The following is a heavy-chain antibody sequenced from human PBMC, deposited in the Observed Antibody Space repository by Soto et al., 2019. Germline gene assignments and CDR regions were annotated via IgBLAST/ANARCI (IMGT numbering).Heavy chain of an antibody. Sequence: ASVKVSCKVSGYTLTELSIHWVRQAPGKGLEWMGGFDPEDGETIYAQKFQGRVTMTEDTSTDTAYMELSGLRFDDTAVYYCTEFGREGYCIGGSCFDWGQGTLVTVSS. D-gene: IGHD2-15*01. J-gene: IGHJ4*02. CDR3: TEFGREGYCIGGSCFD. CDR2: FDPEDGET. CDR1: GYTLTELS. V-gene: IGHV1-24*01.